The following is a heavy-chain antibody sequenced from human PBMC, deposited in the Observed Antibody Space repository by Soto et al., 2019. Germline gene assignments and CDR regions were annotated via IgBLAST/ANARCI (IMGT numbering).Heavy chain of an antibody. V-gene: IGHV3-7*05. J-gene: IGHJ4*02. CDR1: GFIFGDYW. Sequence: EVRLVESGGALVQIGGSLRLSCAASGFIFGDYWMSWIRQAPGKGLEWVANTRQDGGEKNFVDSVKGRVIISRDNAKNSLYLQMNSLRAEDTAVYYCARHHSGCYYFAYLGRGTLVTVSS. CDR2: TRQDGGEK. CDR3: ARHHSGCYYFAY. D-gene: IGHD1-26*01.